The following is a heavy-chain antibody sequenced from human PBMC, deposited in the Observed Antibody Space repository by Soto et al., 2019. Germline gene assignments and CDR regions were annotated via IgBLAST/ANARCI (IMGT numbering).Heavy chain of an antibody. Sequence: VESLKISCKGSGYSFTSYWIGWVRQMPGKGLEWMGIIYPGDSDTRYSPSFQGQVTISADKSTSTAYLQSSSLRASDTAMYYCVRAPTEPLLHPAYFDLWGQVTQVTVSS. CDR3: VRAPTEPLLHPAYFDL. CDR1: GYSFTSYW. CDR2: IYPGDSDT. D-gene: IGHD2-15*01. J-gene: IGHJ4*02. V-gene: IGHV5-51*01.